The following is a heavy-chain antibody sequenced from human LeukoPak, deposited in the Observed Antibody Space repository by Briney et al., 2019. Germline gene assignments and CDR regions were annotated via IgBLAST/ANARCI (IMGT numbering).Heavy chain of an antibody. J-gene: IGHJ6*03. D-gene: IGHD4-17*01. CDR1: GGSISSYY. Sequence: SETLSLTCTVSGGSISSYYWSWIRQPPEKGLEWIGYIYYSGSTNYNPSLKSRVTISVDTSKNQFSLKLSSVTAADTAAYYCARGDSRTHTVTDVRYYYYYYMDVWGKGTAVTISS. CDR2: IYYSGST. V-gene: IGHV4-59*01. CDR3: ARGDSRTHTVTDVRYYYYYYMDV.